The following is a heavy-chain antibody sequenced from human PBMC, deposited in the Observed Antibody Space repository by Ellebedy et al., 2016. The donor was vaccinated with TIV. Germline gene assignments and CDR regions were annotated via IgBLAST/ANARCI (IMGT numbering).Heavy chain of an antibody. CDR2: ISWDDNE. D-gene: IGHD4-17*01. J-gene: IGHJ4*02. CDR3: AHLVTTMWGFDY. Sequence: SGPTLVKPTQTLTLSCTFSGFSLSSSGVGVGWIRQPPAKALKWLARISWDDNEHFSPSLKNRLTITEGTSRNQVVLTMTNMDPVDTATYYCAHLVTTMWGFDYWGQGILVTVSS. CDR1: GFSLSSSGVG. V-gene: IGHV2-5*02.